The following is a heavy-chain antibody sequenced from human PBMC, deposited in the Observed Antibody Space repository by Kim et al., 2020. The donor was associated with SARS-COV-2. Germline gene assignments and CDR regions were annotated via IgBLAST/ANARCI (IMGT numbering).Heavy chain of an antibody. CDR3: AKVDGRLSDYFDY. V-gene: IGHV3-30*18. CDR1: GFTFSSYG. Sequence: GGSLRLSCAASGFTFSSYGMHWVRQAPGKGLEWVAVISYDGSNKYYADSVKGRFTISRDNSKNTLYLLMNSLRAEDTAVYYCAKVDGRLSDYFDYWGQGT. J-gene: IGHJ4*02. CDR2: ISYDGSNK. D-gene: IGHD2-2*03.